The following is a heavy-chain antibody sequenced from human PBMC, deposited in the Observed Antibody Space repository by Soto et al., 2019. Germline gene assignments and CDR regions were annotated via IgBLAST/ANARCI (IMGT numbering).Heavy chain of an antibody. V-gene: IGHV1-69*13. J-gene: IGHJ5*02. Sequence: WASVKVSCKASGGTFSSYAISWVRQAPGQGLEWMGGIIPIFGTANYAQKFQGRVTITADESTSTAYMELSSLRSEDTAVYYCAAAYCGGDCYYNWFDPWGQGTLVTVSS. CDR3: AAAYCGGDCYYNWFDP. D-gene: IGHD2-21*02. CDR1: GGTFSSYA. CDR2: IIPIFGTA.